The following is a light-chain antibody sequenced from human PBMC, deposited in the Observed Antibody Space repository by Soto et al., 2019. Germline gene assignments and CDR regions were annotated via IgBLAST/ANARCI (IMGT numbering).Light chain of an antibody. Sequence: QSVLTQPRSVSGSPGQSVTISCTGTSSDVGGYNYVSWYQQHPGKAPKFMIYDVSKRPSGVPDRFSGSKSGNTASLTISGLQAEDDADYYCCSYAGSYTYVFGTGTKATVL. V-gene: IGLV2-11*01. J-gene: IGLJ1*01. CDR2: DVS. CDR1: SSDVGGYNY. CDR3: CSYAGSYTYV.